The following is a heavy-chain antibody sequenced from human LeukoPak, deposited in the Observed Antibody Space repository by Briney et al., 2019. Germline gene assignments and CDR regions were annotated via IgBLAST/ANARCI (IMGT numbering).Heavy chain of an antibody. CDR3: ARESRGGSGYYSYYYYYMDV. Sequence: SETLSLTCTVSGGSISSSSYYWGWIRQPPGKGLEWIGEINHSGSTNYNPSLKSRVTISVDTSKNQFSLKLSSVTAADTAVYYCARESRGGSGYYSYYYYYMDVWGKGTTVTVSS. J-gene: IGHJ6*03. CDR1: GGSISSSSYY. V-gene: IGHV4-39*07. CDR2: INHSGST. D-gene: IGHD3-22*01.